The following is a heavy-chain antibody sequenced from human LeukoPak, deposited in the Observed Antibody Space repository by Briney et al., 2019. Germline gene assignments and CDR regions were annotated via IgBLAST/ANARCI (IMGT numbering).Heavy chain of an antibody. V-gene: IGHV3-7*03. Sequence: PGGSLRLSCAASGFIFSNYWMSWVRQAPGKGLEWVANIKQDGSEKSYVDSVKGRFTISRDNAKNSLFLQMSNLRAEDTAVYFCARGGGLDVWGQGATVTVSS. CDR3: ARGGGLDV. CDR1: GFIFSNYW. J-gene: IGHJ6*02. CDR2: IKQDGSEK. D-gene: IGHD3-16*01.